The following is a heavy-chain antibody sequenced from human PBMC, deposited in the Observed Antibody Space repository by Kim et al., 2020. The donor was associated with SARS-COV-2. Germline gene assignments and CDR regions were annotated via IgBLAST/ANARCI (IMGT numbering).Heavy chain of an antibody. CDR3: ARTRITMIVVVTHFDY. D-gene: IGHD3-22*01. J-gene: IGHJ4*02. CDR2: IYYSGST. Sequence: SETLSLTCTVSGGSISSGGYYWSWIRQHPGKGLEWIGYIYYSGSTYYNPSLKSRVTISVDTSKNQFSLKLSSVTAADTAVYYCARTRITMIVVVTHFDYGGQGTLVTVSS. V-gene: IGHV4-31*03. CDR1: GGSISSGGYY.